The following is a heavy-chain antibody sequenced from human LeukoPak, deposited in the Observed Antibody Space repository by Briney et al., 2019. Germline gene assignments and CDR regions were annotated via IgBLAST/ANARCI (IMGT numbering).Heavy chain of an antibody. D-gene: IGHD3-9*01. V-gene: IGHV3-23*01. CDR1: GFTFSSYA. CDR2: ISNSGART. J-gene: IGHJ4*02. CDR3: ANALSSLTPAFRYFDWPIDY. Sequence: GKSLRLSCTASGFTFSSYAMSWVRQAPGKGLEWVSVISNSGARTYYADSVKVRFTISRDNSKNTLYLQMNSLRTEAPAVYSCANALSSLTPAFRYFDWPIDYWGQGTLVTVSS.